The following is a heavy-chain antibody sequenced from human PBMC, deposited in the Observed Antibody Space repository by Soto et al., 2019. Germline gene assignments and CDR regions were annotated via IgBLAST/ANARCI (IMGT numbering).Heavy chain of an antibody. J-gene: IGHJ4*02. CDR1: GYTFASYW. V-gene: IGHV5-51*01. Sequence: PGGSLKISCKGSGYTFASYWIDWVRQTPGKGLEWMGIIYPGDSDTRYSPSFQGQVTISADKSISTAYLQWSSLKAWDTAMYYLPSLIVGHSSDWHAHGFDFWGQGTLITVSS. CDR3: PSLIVGHSSDWHAHGFDF. CDR2: IYPGDSDT. D-gene: IGHD3-22*01.